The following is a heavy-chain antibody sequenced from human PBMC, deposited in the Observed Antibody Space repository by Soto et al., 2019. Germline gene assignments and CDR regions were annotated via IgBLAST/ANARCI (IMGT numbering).Heavy chain of an antibody. CDR3: ASNMVFGEYGMDV. CDR2: ISGSAGSI. Sequence: GGSLRLSCAASGFTFSSYAMSWVRQAPGKGLEWVSAISGSAGSIYYADSVKGRFNISRDNSMNTLYLQMNSLRAEDTAVYYCASNMVFGEYGMDVWGQGTTVTVSS. CDR1: GFTFSSYA. D-gene: IGHD3-10*02. J-gene: IGHJ6*02. V-gene: IGHV3-23*01.